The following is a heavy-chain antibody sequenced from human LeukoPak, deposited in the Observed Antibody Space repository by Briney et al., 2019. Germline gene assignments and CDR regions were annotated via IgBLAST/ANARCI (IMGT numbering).Heavy chain of an antibody. CDR3: ASTGPATYHSSGYYNY. V-gene: IGHV3-48*02. CDR1: GFTFSNYE. D-gene: IGHD3-22*01. Sequence: GGSLRLSCSGSGFTFSNYEIHWVRQVPGKGLEWVSYITSGSSTIYYAGSVKGRFTISRDNAKNSLYLQMNSLRDEDTAMYYCASTGPATYHSSGYYNYWGQGTLVTVSS. J-gene: IGHJ4*02. CDR2: ITSGSSTI.